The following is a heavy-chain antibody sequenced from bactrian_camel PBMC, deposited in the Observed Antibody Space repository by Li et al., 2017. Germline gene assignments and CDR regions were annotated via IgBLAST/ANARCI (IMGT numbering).Heavy chain of an antibody. D-gene: IGHD5*01. Sequence: HVQLVESGGGSVQSGGSLRLSCAVTTHVRYTYCMAWFRQAPGKEREGVAGIYSDSSTSYADSVKGRFTFAQDNTENAVSLQMNSLKPEDTATYYCNIGLCGTWPPGQDNYWGQGTQVTVS. CDR1: THVRYTYC. CDR2: IYSDSST. V-gene: IGHV3S53*01. J-gene: IGHJ4*01. CDR3: NIGLCGTWPPGQDNY.